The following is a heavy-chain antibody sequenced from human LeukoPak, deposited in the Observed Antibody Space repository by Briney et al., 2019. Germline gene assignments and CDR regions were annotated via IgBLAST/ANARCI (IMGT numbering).Heavy chain of an antibody. CDR1: GFTFSSYG. D-gene: IGHD6-13*01. J-gene: IGHJ4*02. CDR2: ISYDGSNK. Sequence: GGSLRLSCAASGFTFSSYGMHWVRQAPGKGLEWVALISYDGSNKYYADSVKGRFTISRDNSRNTLYLQMNSLRAEDTAVYYCTKDFSSSWYSYYFDYWGQGTLVTVSS. V-gene: IGHV3-30*18. CDR3: TKDFSSSWYSYYFDY.